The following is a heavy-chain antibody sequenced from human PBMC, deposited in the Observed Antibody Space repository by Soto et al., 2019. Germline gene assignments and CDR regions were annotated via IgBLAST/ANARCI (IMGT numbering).Heavy chain of an antibody. CDR1: GGSVSSGSYY. Sequence: PSETLSLTCTVSGGSVSSGSYYWSWIRQPPGKGLEWIGSIYYSGSTYYNPSLKSRVTISVDTSKNQFSLKLSSVTAADTAVYYCARHDSGTMSVTPYWGQGTLVTVSS. V-gene: IGHV4-39*01. CDR3: ARHDSGTMSVTPY. CDR2: IYYSGST. D-gene: IGHD3-10*02. J-gene: IGHJ4*02.